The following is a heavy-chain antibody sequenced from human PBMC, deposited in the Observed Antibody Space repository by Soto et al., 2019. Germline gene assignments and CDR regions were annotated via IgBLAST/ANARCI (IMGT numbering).Heavy chain of an antibody. D-gene: IGHD4-17*01. J-gene: IGHJ4*02. CDR2: IYYSGST. CDR3: ARRYGYYFDY. Sequence: QVQLQESGPGLVKPSETLSLTCTVSGGSISSYYWSWIRQPPGKGLEWIGSIYYSGSTNYNPTLKSGVTIAVDTSKNHLPLKLSSVTAADTAVYYCARRYGYYFDYWGQGTLVTVSP. CDR1: GGSISSYY. V-gene: IGHV4-59*08.